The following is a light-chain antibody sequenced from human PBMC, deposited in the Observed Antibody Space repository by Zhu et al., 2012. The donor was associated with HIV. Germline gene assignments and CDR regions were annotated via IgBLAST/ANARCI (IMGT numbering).Light chain of an antibody. CDR3: QLRDDWSWT. V-gene: IGKV3-11*01. Sequence: EIVLTQSPATLSLSPGEGATLSCRASQSVGSNLAWYQQKPGQAPRLFIYGASNRASGIPARFTGSGSGTDFTLTISSLEPEDFAIYYCQLRDDWSWTFGQGTKVEIK. J-gene: IGKJ1*01. CDR1: QSVGSN. CDR2: GAS.